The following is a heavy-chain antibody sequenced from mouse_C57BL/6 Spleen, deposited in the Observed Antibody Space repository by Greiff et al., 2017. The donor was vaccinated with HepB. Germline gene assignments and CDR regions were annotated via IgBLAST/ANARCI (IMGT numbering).Heavy chain of an antibody. CDR3: ANYYGSSQLYYFDY. CDR2: IYPRSGNT. J-gene: IGHJ2*01. CDR1: GYTFTSYG. D-gene: IGHD1-1*01. V-gene: IGHV1-81*01. Sequence: VQLQQSGAELARPGASVKLSCKASGYTFTSYGISWVKQRTGQGLEWIGEIYPRSGNTYYNEKFKGKATLTEDKSSSTAYIELRSLTSEDSAVYFCANYYGSSQLYYFDYWGQGTTLTVSS.